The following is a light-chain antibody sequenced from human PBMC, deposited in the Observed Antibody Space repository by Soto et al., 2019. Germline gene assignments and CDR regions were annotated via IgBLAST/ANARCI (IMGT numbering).Light chain of an antibody. Sequence: DIVMTQSPLSLPVTPGEPASISCRSSQSLLHSNGYNYLDWYLQKPGQSPQLLIYLGSNRASGVPERFSGSGSGTDYTLKISRVEAEDVGVYYCMQALQTPPYTFGQGTKLEIK. J-gene: IGKJ2*01. CDR1: QSLLHSNGYNY. CDR2: LGS. CDR3: MQALQTPPYT. V-gene: IGKV2-28*01.